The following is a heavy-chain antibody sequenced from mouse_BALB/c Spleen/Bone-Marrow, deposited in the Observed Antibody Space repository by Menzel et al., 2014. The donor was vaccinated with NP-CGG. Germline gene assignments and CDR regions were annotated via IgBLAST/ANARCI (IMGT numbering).Heavy chain of an antibody. CDR1: GYTFSSYW. V-gene: IGHV1-9*01. CDR2: ILPGSGTT. Sequence: VMLVESGAELMKPGASVKISCKATGYTFSSYWIEWVKQRPGLGLEWIGEILPGSGTTSYNENFKGKATFTADTSSNTAYMQLSSLTSEDSAVYYCARDYRYDGAMDYWGQGTSVTVSS. J-gene: IGHJ4*01. CDR3: ARDYRYDGAMDY. D-gene: IGHD2-14*01.